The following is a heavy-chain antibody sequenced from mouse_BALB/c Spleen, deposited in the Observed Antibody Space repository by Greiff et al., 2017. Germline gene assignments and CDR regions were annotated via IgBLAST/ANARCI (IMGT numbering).Heavy chain of an antibody. J-gene: IGHJ1*01. D-gene: IGHD1-1*01. CDR3: ARTIKDITTVVDHVYWYFDV. CDR2: ISYSGST. V-gene: IGHV3-2*02. CDR1: GYSITSDYA. Sequence: EVKLMESGPGLVKPSQSLSLTCTVTGYSITSDYAWNWIRQFPGNKLEWMGYISYSGSTSYNPSLKSRISITRDTSKNQFFLQLNSVTTEDTATYYCARTIKDITTVVDHVYWYFDVWGAGTTVTVSS.